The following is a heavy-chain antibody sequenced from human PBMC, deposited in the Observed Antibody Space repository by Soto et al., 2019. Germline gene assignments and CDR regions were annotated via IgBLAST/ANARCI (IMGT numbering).Heavy chain of an antibody. Sequence: QVQLQQSGPGLVKPSQTLSLTCAISGDSVSSNSAAWNWIRRSPSGGLEWLGRTYYRSRWSNDYAVSVRSRIPSTPNTSKNQVSLHLYSVTPEDRGVNYCAGTTARQWYHMYVWGKGTTVSVSS. J-gene: IGHJ6*03. CDR2: TYYRSRWSN. CDR1: GDSVSSNSAA. V-gene: IGHV6-1*01. CDR3: AGTTARQWYHMYV. D-gene: IGHD1-1*01.